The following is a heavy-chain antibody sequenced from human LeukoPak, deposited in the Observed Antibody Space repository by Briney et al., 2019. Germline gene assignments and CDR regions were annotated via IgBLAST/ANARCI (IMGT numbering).Heavy chain of an antibody. V-gene: IGHV4-39*01. Sequence: TSETLSLTCTVSGGSISSTTFYWGWIRQPPGKGLEWIGSIYYSGNTYYNPSLKSRVTISVDTSKHQFSLKLSSVTAADTAVYYCARHTRSIAVAGTGLNYFDYWGQGTLVTVSS. J-gene: IGHJ4*02. CDR1: GGSISSTTFY. D-gene: IGHD6-19*01. CDR3: ARHTRSIAVAGTGLNYFDY. CDR2: IYYSGNT.